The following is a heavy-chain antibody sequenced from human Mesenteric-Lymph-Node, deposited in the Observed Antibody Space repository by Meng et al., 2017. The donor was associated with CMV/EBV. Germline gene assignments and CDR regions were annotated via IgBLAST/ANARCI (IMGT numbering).Heavy chain of an antibody. CDR1: GGSISSSSYY. D-gene: IGHD6-19*01. Sequence: SETLSLTCTVSGGSISSSSYYWGWIRQPPGKGLEWIGSIYYSGSTYYNPSLKSRVTISVDTSKNQFSLKLSSVTAADTAVYYCARGHSGWKYYYYGMDVWGQGTTVTVSS. CDR2: IYYSGST. J-gene: IGHJ6*02. CDR3: ARGHSGWKYYYYGMDV. V-gene: IGHV4-39*07.